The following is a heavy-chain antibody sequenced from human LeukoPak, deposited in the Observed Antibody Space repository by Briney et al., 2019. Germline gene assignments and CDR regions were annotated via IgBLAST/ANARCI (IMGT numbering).Heavy chain of an antibody. Sequence: SETLSLTCTVSGGSISSGDYYWSWIRQPPGKGLEWIGYIYYSGSTYYNPSLKSRVTISVDTSKNQFSLKLSSVTAADTAVYYCARYTDSSGYYYDYWGQGTLVTASS. CDR3: ARYTDSSGYYYDY. CDR2: IYYSGST. D-gene: IGHD3-22*01. CDR1: GGSISSGDYY. J-gene: IGHJ4*02. V-gene: IGHV4-30-4*01.